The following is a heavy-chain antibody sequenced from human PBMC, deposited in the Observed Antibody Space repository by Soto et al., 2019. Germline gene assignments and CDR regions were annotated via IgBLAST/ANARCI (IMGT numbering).Heavy chain of an antibody. CDR2: IYYSGST. CDR1: GGSINSGGYY. D-gene: IGHD1-26*01. J-gene: IGHJ5*02. Sequence: SETLSLTCSVSGGSINSGGYYWGWIRQPPGKGLEWIGSIYYSGSTYYNPSLKSRVTISVDTSKNQFSLKLSSVTAADTAVYYCATVRIVGANSWFDPWGQGTLVTVSS. CDR3: ATVRIVGANSWFDP. V-gene: IGHV4-39*07.